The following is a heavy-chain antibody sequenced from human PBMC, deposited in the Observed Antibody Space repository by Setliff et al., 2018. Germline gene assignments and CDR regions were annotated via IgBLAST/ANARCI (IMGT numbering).Heavy chain of an antibody. Sequence: ASVKVSCKASGYTFTSYGISWVRQAPGQGLEWMGWISAYNGNTNYAQKLQGRVTMTTDTSTSTAYMELRSLRSDDTAVYYCARDPNAYSSTSCYRDWGQGTLVTVSS. CDR1: GYTFTSYG. J-gene: IGHJ4*02. CDR2: ISAYNGNT. D-gene: IGHD2-2*02. V-gene: IGHV1-18*01. CDR3: ARDPNAYSSTSCYRD.